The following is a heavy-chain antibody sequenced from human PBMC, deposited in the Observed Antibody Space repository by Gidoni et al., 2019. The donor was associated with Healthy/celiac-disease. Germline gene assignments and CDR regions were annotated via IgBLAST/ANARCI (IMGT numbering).Heavy chain of an antibody. CDR3: AREGKQWLAQGPEYYYYGMDV. CDR2: IWYDVSNK. CDR1: GFTFIIYG. Sequence: QVQLVESGGGVVQPGRSLRLSCAASGFTFIIYGMHWVRQAPAKGMEWVAVIWYDVSNKYFADSGKGRFTISRDNSKNTLYLQMNSLRAEDTAVYYCAREGKQWLAQGPEYYYYGMDVWGQGTTVTVSS. V-gene: IGHV3-33*01. J-gene: IGHJ6*02. D-gene: IGHD6-19*01.